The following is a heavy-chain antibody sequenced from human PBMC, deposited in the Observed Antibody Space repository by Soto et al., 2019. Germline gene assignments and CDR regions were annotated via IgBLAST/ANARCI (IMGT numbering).Heavy chain of an antibody. Sequence: QVQLVESGGGLVNPGGSLRLSCAASGFTFSDYYINWIRQSPGKGLEWISYIGSSSSFSAYADSVKGRFTISRDNAREFVYLQMTSLRADDTAVYYCARSKDGNNYDFDSWGQGSLVTVSS. V-gene: IGHV3-11*05. J-gene: IGHJ4*02. CDR2: IGSSSSFS. CDR1: GFTFSDYY. D-gene: IGHD5-12*01. CDR3: ARSKDGNNYDFDS.